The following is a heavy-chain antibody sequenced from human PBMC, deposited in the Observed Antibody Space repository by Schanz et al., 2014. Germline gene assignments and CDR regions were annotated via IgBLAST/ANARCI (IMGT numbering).Heavy chain of an antibody. J-gene: IGHJ4*02. CDR1: GFTFTNYA. CDR2: ISDSGDTA. D-gene: IGHD2-8*02. CDR3: AKSLESCPGGRCSRGYFDY. Sequence: DVQLLESGGGLVQPGGSLRLSCAASGFTFTNYAMSWVRQAPGKGLEWVSLISDSGDTAYYADSVKGRFTISRDNFKGALYLQMSSLRAEDTAVYYCAKSLESCPGGRCSRGYFDYWGQGTLVNDSS. V-gene: IGHV3-23*01.